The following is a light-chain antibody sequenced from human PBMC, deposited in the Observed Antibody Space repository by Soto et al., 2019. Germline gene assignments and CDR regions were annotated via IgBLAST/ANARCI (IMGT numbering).Light chain of an antibody. CDR1: TRDIAGYNY. CDR2: QVT. J-gene: IGLJ1*01. CDR3: TSFSSSTSLYV. Sequence: QSVLTQPASVSGSLGQSITISCTGTTRDIAGYNYISWYQQLPGKAPKLMIYQVTIRPSGISNRFSGSKSGNTASLTISGLQAEDEADYYCTSFSSSTSLYVFGTGTKPPS. V-gene: IGLV2-14*01.